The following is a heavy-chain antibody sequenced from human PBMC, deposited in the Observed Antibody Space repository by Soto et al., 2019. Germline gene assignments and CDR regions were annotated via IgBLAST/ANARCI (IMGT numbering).Heavy chain of an antibody. D-gene: IGHD2-2*01. Sequence: SVKVSCKASGGTFSSYTISWVRQAPGQGLEWKGRIIPILGITNYAQKFQGRVTITADKSTSTAYMELSSLRSDDTAVYYCARGLHCSSTSCYFYYYYMDVWGKGTTVTVSS. V-gene: IGHV1-69*02. CDR3: ARGLHCSSTSCYFYYYYMDV. CDR2: IIPILGIT. J-gene: IGHJ6*03. CDR1: GGTFSSYT.